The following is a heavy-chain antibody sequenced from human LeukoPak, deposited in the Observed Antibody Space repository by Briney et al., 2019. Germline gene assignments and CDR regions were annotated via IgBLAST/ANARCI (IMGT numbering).Heavy chain of an antibody. V-gene: IGHV3-30*18. CDR2: ISYDGSNK. CDR3: AKDHYDSSGYSH. J-gene: IGHJ4*02. CDR1: GFTFSSYG. D-gene: IGHD3-22*01. Sequence: PGRSLRLSCAASGFTFSSYGMHWVRQAPGKGLEWVAVISYDGSNKYYADSVKGRFTISRDNSKNTLYLQMNSLRAEDTAVYYCAKDHYDSSGYSHWGQGTVVTVSS.